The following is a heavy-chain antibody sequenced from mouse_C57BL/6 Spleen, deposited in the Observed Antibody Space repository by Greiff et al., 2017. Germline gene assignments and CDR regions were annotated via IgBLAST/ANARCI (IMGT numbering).Heavy chain of an antibody. D-gene: IGHD2-4*01. CDR3: ARLGYDYDDYAMDY. Sequence: QVQLQQSGAELVKPGASVKISCKASGYAFSSYWMNWVKQRPGKGLAWIGQIYPGDGDTNYNGKFKGKATLTADKSSSTAYMQLSSLTSEDSAVYFCARLGYDYDDYAMDYWGQGTSVTVSS. CDR2: IYPGDGDT. V-gene: IGHV1-80*01. J-gene: IGHJ4*01. CDR1: GYAFSSYW.